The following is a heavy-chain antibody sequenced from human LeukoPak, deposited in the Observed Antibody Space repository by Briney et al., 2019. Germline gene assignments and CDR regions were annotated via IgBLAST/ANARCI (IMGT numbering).Heavy chain of an antibody. CDR3: ARGLYYYGSGSPYNWFDP. D-gene: IGHD3-10*01. V-gene: IGHV4-34*01. CDR1: GGSFSGYY. CDR2: INHSGST. J-gene: IGHJ5*02. Sequence: SETLSLTCAVYGGSFSGYYWSWIRRPPGKGLEWIGEINHSGSTNYNPSLKSRVTISVDTSKNQFSLKLSPVTAADTAVYYCARGLYYYGSGSPYNWFDPWGQGTLVTVSS.